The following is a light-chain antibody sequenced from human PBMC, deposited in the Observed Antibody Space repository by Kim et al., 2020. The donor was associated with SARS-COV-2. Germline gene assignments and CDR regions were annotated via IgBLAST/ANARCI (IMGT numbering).Light chain of an antibody. V-gene: IGLV3-9*01. CDR2: RYS. CDR3: QVWDNNTWV. CDR1: NIGSKH. J-gene: IGLJ3*02. Sequence: SYELTQPLSVSVALGQTASITCGGDNIGSKHVHWYQQKAGQAPVLVIYRYSSRPAEIPERFSGSNSGNTATLTVSRAQAGDEADYYCQVWDNNTWVFGAGTQLTVL.